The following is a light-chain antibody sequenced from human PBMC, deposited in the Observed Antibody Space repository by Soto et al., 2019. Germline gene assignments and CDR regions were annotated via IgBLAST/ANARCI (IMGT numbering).Light chain of an antibody. CDR2: GAS. J-gene: IGKJ1*01. CDR1: QSVSNNY. CDR3: QQYGNSLPCT. Sequence: EIVLTQSPGTLSLSPGERATLSCRASQSVSNNYLGWDQQKPGQAPRLLVYGASRRATGIPDRLSGSGSWTALPLTISGLEDEDFAVQYCQQYGNSLPCTFCQGAKLEIK. V-gene: IGKV3-20*01.